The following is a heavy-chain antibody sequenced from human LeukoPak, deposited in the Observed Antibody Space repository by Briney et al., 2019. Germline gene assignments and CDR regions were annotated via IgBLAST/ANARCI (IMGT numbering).Heavy chain of an antibody. CDR1: GGSISSGGYF. CDR3: ARGLPGRYSSSWPEYFQH. Sequence: PSQTLSLTCTVSGGSISSGGYFWSWIRQYPGKGLEWIGYISYSGSTYYNPILKSRVTISVDTSKNQFSLKLRSVTAADTAVYYCARGLPGRYSSSWPEYFQHWGQGTLVTVSS. CDR2: ISYSGST. V-gene: IGHV4-31*03. J-gene: IGHJ1*01. D-gene: IGHD6-13*01.